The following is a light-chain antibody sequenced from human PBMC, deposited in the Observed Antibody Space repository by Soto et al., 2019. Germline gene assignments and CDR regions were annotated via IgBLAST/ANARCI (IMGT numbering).Light chain of an antibody. CDR1: QSVSSDY. V-gene: IGKV3-20*01. J-gene: IGKJ1*01. Sequence: EIVLTQSPGTLSLSPGERATLSCRASQSVSSDYLAWYQQKPGQAPRLVMYGASIRATDIPDRFSGSGSGTDFTLTISRLEPEDFAVYYCQQYGSSRTFGQGTKVDIK. CDR3: QQYGSSRT. CDR2: GAS.